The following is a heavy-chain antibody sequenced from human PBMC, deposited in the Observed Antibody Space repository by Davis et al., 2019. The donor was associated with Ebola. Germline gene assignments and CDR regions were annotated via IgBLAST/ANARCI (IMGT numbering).Heavy chain of an antibody. CDR1: GGSFSGYY. CDR3: ARGRILTGYSNP. J-gene: IGHJ5*02. V-gene: IGHV4-34*01. Sequence: SETLSLTCAVYGGSFSGYYWSWIRQPPGKGLEWIGEINHSGSTNYNPSLKSRVTISVDTSKNQFSLKLSSVTAADTAVYYCARGRILTGYSNPWGQGTLVTVSS. CDR2: INHSGST. D-gene: IGHD3-9*01.